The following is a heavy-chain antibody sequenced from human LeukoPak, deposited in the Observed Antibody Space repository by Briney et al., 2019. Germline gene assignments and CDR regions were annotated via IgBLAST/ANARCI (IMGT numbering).Heavy chain of an antibody. CDR1: GSSFTNYW. J-gene: IGHJ4*02. Sequence: KDGESLKISCQGSGSSFTNYWIAWVRQLPGRGLEWMVIINPSDSDTRYSPSFQGQVTISADKSISTAYLQWSSLKASDSAMYYCARAWNFDYWGQGTLVTVSS. CDR2: INPSDSDT. D-gene: IGHD1-1*01. V-gene: IGHV5-51*01. CDR3: ARAWNFDY.